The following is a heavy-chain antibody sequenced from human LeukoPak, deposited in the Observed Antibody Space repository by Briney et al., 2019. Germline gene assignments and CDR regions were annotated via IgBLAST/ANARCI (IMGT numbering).Heavy chain of an antibody. J-gene: IGHJ5*02. D-gene: IGHD2-2*02. CDR2: IYSSGMT. Sequence: GGSQRLSCAASGFTVTGIHMSWVRQAPGKGLEWVSVIYSSGMTYYADSVKGRFTISRDNSKNTLYLQMNSLRAEDTAVYYCAKGGLRYPFDPWGQGTLVTVSS. CDR1: GFTVTGIH. CDR3: AKGGLRYPFDP. V-gene: IGHV3-66*02.